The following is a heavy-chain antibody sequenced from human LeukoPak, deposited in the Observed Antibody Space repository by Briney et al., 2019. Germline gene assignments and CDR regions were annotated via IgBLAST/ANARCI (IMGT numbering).Heavy chain of an antibody. CDR2: IYYTGNT. CDR1: GGSIGSYY. V-gene: IGHV4-59*01. CDR3: ARYSSGWSSDHWFDP. J-gene: IGHJ5*02. Sequence: SETLSLTCTVSGGSIGSYYWSWIRQPPGKGLEWIGYIYYTGNTNYNPSLKSRLTISVDTSKNQFSLKLTSVTAADAAVYYCARYSSGWSSDHWFDPWGQGSLVTVSS. D-gene: IGHD6-19*01.